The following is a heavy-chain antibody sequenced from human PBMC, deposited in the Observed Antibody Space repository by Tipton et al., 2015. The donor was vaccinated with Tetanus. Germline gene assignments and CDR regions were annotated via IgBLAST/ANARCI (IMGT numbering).Heavy chain of an antibody. CDR2: ILYGGST. CDR1: GASISSAA. J-gene: IGHJ4*02. D-gene: IGHD3-3*01. V-gene: IGHV4-59*13. CDR3: ARIHDFWSGYFDF. Sequence: TLSLTCDVSGASISSAAWTWIRQPSGKGLEYIGYILYGGSTHYSPSLKSRVTVSADPSKNQFSLKLSSVTAADTAVYYCARIHDFWSGYFDFWGQGTLVTVSS.